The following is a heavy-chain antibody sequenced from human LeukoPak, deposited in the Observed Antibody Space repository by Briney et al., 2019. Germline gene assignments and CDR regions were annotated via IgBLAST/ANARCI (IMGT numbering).Heavy chain of an antibody. D-gene: IGHD3-22*01. Sequence: SETLSLTCAVYGGSFSGYYWSWIRQPPGKGLEWIGEINHSGSTNYNPSLKSRVTISVDTSKNQFSLKLSSVTAADTAVYYCAQSHYYDSSGYPRGDYYYMDVWGKGTTVTVSS. CDR3: AQSHYYDSSGYPRGDYYYMDV. J-gene: IGHJ6*03. CDR1: GGSFSGYY. V-gene: IGHV4-34*01. CDR2: INHSGST.